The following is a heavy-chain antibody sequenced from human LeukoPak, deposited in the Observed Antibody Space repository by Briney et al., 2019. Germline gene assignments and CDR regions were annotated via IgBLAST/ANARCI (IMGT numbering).Heavy chain of an antibody. CDR2: ISYDGSNK. V-gene: IGHV3-30*04. Sequence: SGGSLRLSCAASGFTFSSYAMHWVRQAPGKGLEWVAAISYDGSNKYYADSVKGRFTISRDNSKNTLYLQMNSLRAEDTAVYYCARYSGYDWDYYYGMDVWGQGTTVTVSS. D-gene: IGHD5-12*01. J-gene: IGHJ6*02. CDR1: GFTFSSYA. CDR3: ARYSGYDWDYYYGMDV.